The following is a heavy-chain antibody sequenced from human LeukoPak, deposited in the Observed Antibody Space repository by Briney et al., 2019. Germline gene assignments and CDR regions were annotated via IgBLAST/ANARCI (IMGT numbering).Heavy chain of an antibody. Sequence: PSQTLSLTCAISGDSVSSNSAAWNWIRQSPSRGLEWLGRTYYRSKWYNDYAVSVKSRITINPDTSKNQFSLQLNSVTPEDTAVYYCARGGGPKRGYTREVWFDPWGQGTLVTVSS. J-gene: IGHJ5*02. CDR2: TYYRSKWYN. D-gene: IGHD5-18*01. CDR1: GDSVSSNSAA. V-gene: IGHV6-1*01. CDR3: ARGGGPKRGYTREVWFDP.